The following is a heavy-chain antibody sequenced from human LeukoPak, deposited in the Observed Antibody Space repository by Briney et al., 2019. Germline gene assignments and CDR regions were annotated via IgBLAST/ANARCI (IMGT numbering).Heavy chain of an antibody. V-gene: IGHV4-34*01. Sequence: SETLSLTCAVYGGSFSGYYWSWIRQPPGKGLEWIGEINHSGSTNYNPSLKSRVTISVDTSKNQFSLKLSSVTAADTAVYYCARSFPEVVVTAWAFDIWGQGTMVTVSP. J-gene: IGHJ3*02. CDR2: INHSGST. D-gene: IGHD2-21*02. CDR3: ARSFPEVVVTAWAFDI. CDR1: GGSFSGYY.